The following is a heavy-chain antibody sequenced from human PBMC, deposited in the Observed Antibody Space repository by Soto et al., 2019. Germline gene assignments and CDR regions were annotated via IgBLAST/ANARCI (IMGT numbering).Heavy chain of an antibody. D-gene: IGHD6-13*01. CDR3: AREYHSSSWYVFRGVQWYNWFDP. CDR2: ISYDGSNK. V-gene: IGHV3-30-3*01. Sequence: PGGSLRLSCAASGFTFSSYAMHWVRQAPGKGLEWVAVISYDGSNKYYADSVKGRFTISRDNSKNTLYLQMNSLRAEDTAVYYCAREYHSSSWYVFRGVQWYNWFDPWGQGTLVTVSS. CDR1: GFTFSSYA. J-gene: IGHJ5*02.